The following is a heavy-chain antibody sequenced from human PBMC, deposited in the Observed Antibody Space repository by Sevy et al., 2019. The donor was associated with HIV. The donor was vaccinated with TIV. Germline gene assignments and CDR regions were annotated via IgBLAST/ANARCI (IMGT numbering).Heavy chain of an antibody. D-gene: IGHD5-18*01. V-gene: IGHV3-23*01. Sequence: GGSLRLSCAASGFTFSNYAMSWVRQTPGKGLEWVSAISGSADATYYTDSGKGRFTISRDTSKNTVYLQMNRLGAEDTAVYYCVKEVSQYSYSDYWGQGTLVTVSS. J-gene: IGHJ4*02. CDR3: VKEVSQYSYSDY. CDR1: GFTFSNYA. CDR2: ISGSADAT.